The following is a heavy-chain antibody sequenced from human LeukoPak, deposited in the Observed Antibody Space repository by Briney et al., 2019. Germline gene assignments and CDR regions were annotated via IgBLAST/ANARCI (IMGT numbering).Heavy chain of an antibody. D-gene: IGHD2-8*01. Sequence: PGGSLRLSCAASGFTFSSYSMNWVRQAPGKGLEWVSYISSSSSTISYPEPVKGRSTISRDKAKNSLYLQMNSLRAEDTAVYYCARERDIVLMVYATHYYYYYMDVWGKGTTVTVSS. CDR1: GFTFSSYS. J-gene: IGHJ6*03. CDR2: ISSSSSTI. CDR3: ARERDIVLMVYATHYYYYYMDV. V-gene: IGHV3-48*01.